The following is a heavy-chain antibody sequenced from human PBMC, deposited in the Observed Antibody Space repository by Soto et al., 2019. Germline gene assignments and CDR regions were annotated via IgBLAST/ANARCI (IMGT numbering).Heavy chain of an antibody. CDR2: ISYDGNNK. CDR1: GITFSSYA. Sequence: GGSLRLSCAASGITFSSYAFSWVRQAAGKGLEWVSGISYDGNNKYYADSVKGRFTISRDSTKQTLYLQMNSLRPDDTAMYYCAREADYVNWFDPWGQGTLVTVSS. J-gene: IGHJ5*02. D-gene: IGHD4-17*01. CDR3: AREADYVNWFDP. V-gene: IGHV3-23*01.